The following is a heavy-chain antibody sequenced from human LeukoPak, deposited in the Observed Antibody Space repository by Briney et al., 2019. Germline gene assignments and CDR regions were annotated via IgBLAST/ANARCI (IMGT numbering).Heavy chain of an antibody. D-gene: IGHD3-22*01. V-gene: IGHV3-23*01. Sequence: PGGSLRLSCAASGFTLSSYAMSWVRQAPGKGLEWVSAISGSGGSTYYADSVKGRFTISRDNSKNTLYLQMNSLRAEDTAVYYCAKDQYYYDSSGYYFFRYFDYWGQGTLVTVSS. CDR3: AKDQYYYDSSGYYFFRYFDY. CDR1: GFTLSSYA. J-gene: IGHJ4*02. CDR2: ISGSGGST.